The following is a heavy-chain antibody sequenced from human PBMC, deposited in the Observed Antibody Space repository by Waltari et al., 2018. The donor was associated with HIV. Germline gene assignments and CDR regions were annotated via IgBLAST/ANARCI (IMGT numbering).Heavy chain of an antibody. J-gene: IGHJ5*02. D-gene: IGHD1-7*01. CDR2: IWDDGSKK. CDR3: ARVSGNTKGSWFDP. CDR1: GFNFNNYG. V-gene: IGHV3-33*01. Sequence: QVQLVESGGGVVQPAKSLRLSCAASGFNFNNYGMVWVRQAPGKGLEGVAVIWDDGSKKYYGDSVKGRCTISKDNAKNTLHLQMNSLRAEDTAVYYCARVSGNTKGSWFDPWGQGTLVTVSS.